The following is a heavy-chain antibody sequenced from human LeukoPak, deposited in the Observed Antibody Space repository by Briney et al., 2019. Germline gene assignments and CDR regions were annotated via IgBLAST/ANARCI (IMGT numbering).Heavy chain of an antibody. Sequence: GGSLRLSCAVSGSTISGNYMHWIRQAPGKGLVWVSRINSDGTSRTYADSVKGRFTISRDNAKNMLYPQMNSLRAEDTAMYYCAKDIAVAGMTFWYFDLWGRGTLVTVSS. J-gene: IGHJ2*01. CDR2: INSDGTSR. CDR1: GSTISGNY. CDR3: AKDIAVAGMTFWYFDL. D-gene: IGHD6-19*01. V-gene: IGHV3-74*01.